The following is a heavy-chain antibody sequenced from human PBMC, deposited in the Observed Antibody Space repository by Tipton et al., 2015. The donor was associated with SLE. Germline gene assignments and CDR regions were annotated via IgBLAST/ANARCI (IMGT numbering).Heavy chain of an antibody. Sequence: SLRLSCAAYGFTFSSYGMHWVRQAPGKGLEWVGVIWYDGSNKYYADSVKGRFTISRDNAKNSLYLQMNSLRVEDTAVYFCAGDDYASGITWGQGTLVTVSS. V-gene: IGHV3-33*01. CDR3: AGDDYASGIT. CDR2: IWYDGSNK. J-gene: IGHJ5*02. D-gene: IGHD3-10*01. CDR1: GFTFSSYG.